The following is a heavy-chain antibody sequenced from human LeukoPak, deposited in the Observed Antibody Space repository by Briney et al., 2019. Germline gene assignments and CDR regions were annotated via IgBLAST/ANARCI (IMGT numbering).Heavy chain of an antibody. CDR2: IYYSGST. Sequence: SETLSLTCTVSGGSISSSSYYWGWIRQPPGKGLEWIGSIYYSGSTYYNPSLKSRVTISVDTSKNQFSLKLSSVTAADTAVYYCARVYDYVWGSYRLYYMDVWGKGTTVTVSS. CDR1: GGSISSSSYY. CDR3: ARVYDYVWGSYRLYYMDV. J-gene: IGHJ6*03. D-gene: IGHD3-16*02. V-gene: IGHV4-39*07.